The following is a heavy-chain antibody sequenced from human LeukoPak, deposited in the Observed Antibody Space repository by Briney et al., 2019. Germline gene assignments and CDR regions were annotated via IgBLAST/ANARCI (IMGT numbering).Heavy chain of an antibody. CDR2: ISAYNGNT. J-gene: IGHJ3*02. Sequence: GASVKVSCKASGGTFSSYAISWVRQAPGQGLEWMGWISAYNGNTNYAQKLQGRVTMTTDTSTSTAYMELRSLRSDDTAVYYCAVSRRTNDAFDIWGQGTMVTVSS. CDR1: GGTFSSYA. D-gene: IGHD1/OR15-1a*01. V-gene: IGHV1-18*01. CDR3: AVSRRTNDAFDI.